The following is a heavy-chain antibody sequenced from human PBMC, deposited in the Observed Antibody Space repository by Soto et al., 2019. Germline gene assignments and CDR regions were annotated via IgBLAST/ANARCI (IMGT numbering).Heavy chain of an antibody. CDR2: INHSGST. CDR3: GGLVAGGGYFDL. Sequence: QVQLQQWGAGLLKPSENLSLTCSVSGGSFSGYYWSWIRQPPGKGLEWIWEINHSGSTNYNQSLKSRASISVAMTRTQSSQKLFYVTAAGTPVYYCGGLVAGGGYFDLWGRGTLVTVSS. J-gene: IGHJ2*01. D-gene: IGHD5-12*01. V-gene: IGHV4-34*01. CDR1: GGSFSGYY.